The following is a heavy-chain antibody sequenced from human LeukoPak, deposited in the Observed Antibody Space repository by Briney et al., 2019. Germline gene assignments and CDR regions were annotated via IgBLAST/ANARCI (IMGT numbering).Heavy chain of an antibody. CDR1: GFTFSSYG. Sequence: GRSLRLSCAASGFTFSSYGMHWVRQAPGKGLEWVAVISYDGSNKYYADSVKGRFTISRDNSKNTLYLQMNSLRAEDTAVYYCARDCSSTSCYEGGDYYYYYGMDVWGKGTTVTVSS. D-gene: IGHD2-2*01. J-gene: IGHJ6*04. CDR2: ISYDGSNK. V-gene: IGHV3-30*03. CDR3: ARDCSSTSCYEGGDYYYYYGMDV.